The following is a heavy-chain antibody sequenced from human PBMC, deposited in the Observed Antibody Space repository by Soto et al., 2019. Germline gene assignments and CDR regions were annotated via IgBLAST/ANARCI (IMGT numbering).Heavy chain of an antibody. V-gene: IGHV3-23*01. D-gene: IGHD2-15*01. CDR3: AKGGVVVVAATAY. CDR1: GFTFSSYA. Sequence: EVQLLESGGGLVQPGGSLRLSCAASGFTFSSYAMSWVRQAPGKGLEWDSAISGSGGSTYYADSVKGRFTISRDNSKNTLYLQMNSLRAEDTAVYYCAKGGVVVVAATAYWGQGTLVTVSS. CDR2: ISGSGGST. J-gene: IGHJ4*02.